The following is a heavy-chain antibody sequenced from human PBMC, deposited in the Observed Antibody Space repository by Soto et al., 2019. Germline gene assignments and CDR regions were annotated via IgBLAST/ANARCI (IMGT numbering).Heavy chain of an antibody. J-gene: IGHJ4*02. CDR3: ARDRSNHDY. V-gene: IGHV1-18*01. CDR1: GYTFTNYG. CDR2: ISAYNGHT. Sequence: QVQLVQSGAEMKKPGASVKVSCKASGYTFTNYGISWVRQAPGQGLEWMGWISAYNGHTNYAQKFQGRVTMTTDTSTSSVYMELRSLRSDDTAVYYCARDRSNHDYWGQGTLVTDSS.